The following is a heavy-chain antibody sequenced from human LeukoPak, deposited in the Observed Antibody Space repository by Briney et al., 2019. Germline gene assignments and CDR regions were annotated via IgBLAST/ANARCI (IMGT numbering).Heavy chain of an antibody. CDR2: IFYSGCT. Sequence: KTSGTLSLTCTVSGGSISSYYSSWIRQPPGKALEGRGYIFYSGCTNDNPCLNRRVTLSLDTFKNQYSLELSSVTAADTAVYYCARESSNALKGPIEGGNWFDPWGQGTLVTVSS. CDR3: ARESSNALKGPIEGGNWFDP. J-gene: IGHJ5*02. CDR1: GGSISSYY. D-gene: IGHD2-2*01. V-gene: IGHV4-59*01.